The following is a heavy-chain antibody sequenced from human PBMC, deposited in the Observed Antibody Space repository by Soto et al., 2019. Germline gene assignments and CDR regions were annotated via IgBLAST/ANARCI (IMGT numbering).Heavy chain of an antibody. Sequence: QVQLQESGPGLVQPSETLSLTCVGVSFGTYYWGWIRQPPGKGLEWLGYIFSSEHFKYNPSRKRRLTIAVDPSNNLVSLRLTSVTAADTAVYYCAREGGGYRFDRWGQGTLVTVSS. D-gene: IGHD3-16*02. CDR2: IFSSEHF. J-gene: IGHJ4*02. CDR3: AREGGGYRFDR. CDR1: VSFGTYY. V-gene: IGHV4-59*01.